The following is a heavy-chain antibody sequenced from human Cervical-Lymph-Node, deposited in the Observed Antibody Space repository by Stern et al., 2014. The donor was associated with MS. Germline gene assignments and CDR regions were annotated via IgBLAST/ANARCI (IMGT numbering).Heavy chain of an antibody. Sequence: EVQLVESGAEVKKPGESLRISCEVSGYRFTNNWIGWVRQMPGKGLEWMGIIYPGDSETRYSPSFQGQVSILVDKSNTTSYLQCSSLKASATAIYYCARRGDGYMGIDYWGQGTLVTVSS. J-gene: IGHJ4*02. V-gene: IGHV5-51*03. D-gene: IGHD5-24*01. CDR2: IYPGDSET. CDR1: GYRFTNNW. CDR3: ARRGDGYMGIDY.